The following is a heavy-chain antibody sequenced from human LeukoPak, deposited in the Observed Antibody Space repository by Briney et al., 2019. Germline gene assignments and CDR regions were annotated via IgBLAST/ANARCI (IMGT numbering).Heavy chain of an antibody. CDR3: AKDLGPPPGIAGRGNWFDP. CDR2: IWFDGSTK. J-gene: IGHJ5*02. CDR1: GFTFSRYI. V-gene: IGHV3-30*18. D-gene: IGHD6-13*01. Sequence: TGTSLRLSCAASGFTFSRYIMHWVRQAPGKGLEWVALIWFDGSTKYYVDSVKGRFTISRDNSKNTLSLQMSSLRAEDTAVYYCAKDLGPPPGIAGRGNWFDPWGQGTLVTVSS.